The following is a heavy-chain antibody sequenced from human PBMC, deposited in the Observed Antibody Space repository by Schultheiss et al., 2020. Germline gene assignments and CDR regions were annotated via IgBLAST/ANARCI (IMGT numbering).Heavy chain of an antibody. CDR3: ARDGIVLLWFGELKNYGMDV. CDR2: INPNSGGT. V-gene: IGHV1-2*02. D-gene: IGHD3-10*01. J-gene: IGHJ6*02. Sequence: ASVKVSCKASGYTFTSYGISWVRQAPGQGLEWMGWINPNSGGTNYAQKFQGRVTMTRDTSISTAYMELSRLRSDDTAVYYCARDGIVLLWFGELKNYGMDVWGQGTTVTVSS. CDR1: GYTFTSYG.